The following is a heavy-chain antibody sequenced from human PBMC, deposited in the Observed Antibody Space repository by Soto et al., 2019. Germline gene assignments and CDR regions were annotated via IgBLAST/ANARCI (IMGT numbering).Heavy chain of an antibody. CDR1: GGTFRNHV. J-gene: IGHJ4*02. Sequence: SGKVSCKASGGTFRNHVFNWVRQAPGQVLEWMGGIIPIIGTPNYAQKFQGRVTITADASTNTVYLDVSSLRSQDTAVYYCARDLEFRDGNISHLDYWGQGTLVTVSS. V-gene: IGHV1-69*13. CDR2: IIPIIGTP. CDR3: ARDLEFRDGNISHLDY. D-gene: IGHD3-10*01.